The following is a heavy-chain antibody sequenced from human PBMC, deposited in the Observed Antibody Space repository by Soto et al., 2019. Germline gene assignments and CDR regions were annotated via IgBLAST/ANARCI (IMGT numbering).Heavy chain of an antibody. CDR3: AGAGRIAARRGGAGGMDV. J-gene: IGHJ6*02. CDR2: MNPNSGNT. V-gene: IGHV1-8*01. D-gene: IGHD6-6*01. Sequence: QVQLVQSGAEVKKPGASVKVSCKASGYTFTSYDINWVRQATGQGLEWMGWMNPNSGNTGYAQKFQGRVTMTRNTSISTAYLELTSLRSEDTAVYYCAGAGRIAARRGGAGGMDVWGQGTTVTVSS. CDR1: GYTFTSYD.